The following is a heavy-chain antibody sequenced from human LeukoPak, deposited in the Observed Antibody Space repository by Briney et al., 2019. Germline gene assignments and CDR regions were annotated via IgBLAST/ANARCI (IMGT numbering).Heavy chain of an antibody. CDR1: GGTFSSYA. Sequence: RASVKVSCKASGGTFSSYATTWVRQAPGQGLEWMGGIIPIFGTANYAQKFQGRVTITADESTSTAYMELSSLRSEDTAVYYCARKDYTAFDYWGQGTLVTVSS. V-gene: IGHV1-69*13. J-gene: IGHJ4*02. CDR3: ARKDYTAFDY. CDR2: IIPIFGTA. D-gene: IGHD4-11*01.